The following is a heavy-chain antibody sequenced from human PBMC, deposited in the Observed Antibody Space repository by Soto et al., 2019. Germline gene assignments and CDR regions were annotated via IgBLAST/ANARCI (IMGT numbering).Heavy chain of an antibody. J-gene: IGHJ4*02. CDR2: ISWNSVAI. CDR1: GFTFDDYA. Sequence: EVRLVESGGGLVQPGRSLRLSCAASGFTFDDYALHWVRQVPGKGLEWVSGISWNSVAIHYADSVKGRFTISRDNAKNSLYLQMNNLRGEDTALYYCAKATRLTDTGSDWGQGTLVTVSS. V-gene: IGHV3-9*01. CDR3: AKATRLTDTGSD. D-gene: IGHD2-8*02.